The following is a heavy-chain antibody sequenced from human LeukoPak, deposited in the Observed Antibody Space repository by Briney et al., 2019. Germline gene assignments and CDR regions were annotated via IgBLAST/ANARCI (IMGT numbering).Heavy chain of an antibody. CDR1: GFTFSSYA. J-gene: IGHJ3*02. CDR2: ISGSGGST. D-gene: IGHD1-26*01. CDR3: ARDLHSGSYEDAFDI. Sequence: PGGSLRLSCAASGFTFSSYAMSWVRQAPGKGLEWVSAISGSGGSTYYADSVKGRFTISRDNSKNTLYLQMNSLRAKDTAVYYCARDLHSGSYEDAFDIWGQGTMVTVSS. V-gene: IGHV3-23*01.